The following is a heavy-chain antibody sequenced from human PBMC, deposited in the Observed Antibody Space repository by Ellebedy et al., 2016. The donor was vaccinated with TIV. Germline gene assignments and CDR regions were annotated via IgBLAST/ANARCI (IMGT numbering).Heavy chain of an antibody. D-gene: IGHD4-23*01. CDR1: GFTFDDFG. Sequence: GGSLRLXXAASGFTFDDFGMHWVRQAPGKGLEWVSGITWKGGKIAYADSVRGRFTISRDDSKNTLYLEMNNVRADDTAIYYGARGITVDEWGQGSLVTVSS. V-gene: IGHV3-20*03. CDR2: ITWKGGKI. CDR3: ARGITVDE. J-gene: IGHJ4*02.